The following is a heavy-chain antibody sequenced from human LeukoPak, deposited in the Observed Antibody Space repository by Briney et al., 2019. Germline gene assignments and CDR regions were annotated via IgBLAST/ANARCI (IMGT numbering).Heavy chain of an antibody. J-gene: IGHJ1*01. Sequence: AAVKVSCKASGYTFTSYDINWVRQATGQGLEWMGWMNPNSGNTGYAQKVQGRVTMTRNTSISTAYMELTSLRPADTAVHYCARGRIAAAGRYFQHWGQGTLVTVSS. CDR3: ARGRIAAAGRYFQH. CDR1: GYTFTSYD. V-gene: IGHV1-8*01. D-gene: IGHD6-13*01. CDR2: MNPNSGNT.